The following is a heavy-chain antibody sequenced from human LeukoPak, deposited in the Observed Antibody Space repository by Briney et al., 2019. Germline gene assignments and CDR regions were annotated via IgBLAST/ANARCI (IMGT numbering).Heavy chain of an antibody. CDR1: GFTFSSYS. Sequence: GGSLRLSCAASGFTFSSYSMNWVRQAPGKGLEWVSSISSSSSYIYYADSVKGRFTTSRDNAKNSLYLQMNSLRAEDTAVYYCARVVPAAMPASYYFDYWGQGTLVTVSS. J-gene: IGHJ4*02. V-gene: IGHV3-21*01. D-gene: IGHD2-2*01. CDR2: ISSSSSYI. CDR3: ARVVPAAMPASYYFDY.